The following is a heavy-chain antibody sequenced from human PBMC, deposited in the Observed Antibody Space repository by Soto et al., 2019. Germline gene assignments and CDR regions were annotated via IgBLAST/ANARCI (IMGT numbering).Heavy chain of an antibody. D-gene: IGHD3-16*02. V-gene: IGHV3-23*01. CDR3: AKSRVFIGAIVTLLDS. Sequence: GESLKISCATSGFTFSSYAMVWVRQAAEKGLEWVASISNNGDTAYYADSVKGRFTISRGNSENTLYLQMNGLRADDTALYFCAKSRVFIGAIVTLLDSWGQGTQVTVSS. J-gene: IGHJ4*02. CDR2: ISNNGDTA. CDR1: GFTFSSYA.